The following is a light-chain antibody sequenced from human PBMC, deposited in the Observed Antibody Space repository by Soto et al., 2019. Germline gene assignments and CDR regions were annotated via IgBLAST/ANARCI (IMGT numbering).Light chain of an antibody. Sequence: EILMTQSPATLSVSPGERATLSCRATQSVSSDLAWYQQKPGQAPRLLIYGASIRATGTPARLSGSGSGTDFTLTISSLQSEDFAIYHCKQYHIWPQAFGQGTKVEIK. J-gene: IGKJ1*01. CDR3: KQYHIWPQA. CDR1: QSVSSD. V-gene: IGKV3-15*01. CDR2: GAS.